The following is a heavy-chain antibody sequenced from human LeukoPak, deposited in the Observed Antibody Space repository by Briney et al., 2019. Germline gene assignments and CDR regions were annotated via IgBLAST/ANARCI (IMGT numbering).Heavy chain of an antibody. J-gene: IGHJ4*02. V-gene: IGHV3-11*04. CDR2: ISTNDRTT. Sequence: GGSLRLSCAASGFILSDYYMGWIRQAPGKGLEWVAYISTNDRTTYYADSVKGRFTISRDNAKNSLYLQMNSLRAEDTAVYYCARRFYYYGSGSYIDYWGQGTLVTVSS. D-gene: IGHD3-10*01. CDR1: GFILSDYY. CDR3: ARRFYYYGSGSYIDY.